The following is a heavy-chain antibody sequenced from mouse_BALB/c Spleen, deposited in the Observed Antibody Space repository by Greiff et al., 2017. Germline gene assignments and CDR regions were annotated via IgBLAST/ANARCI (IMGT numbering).Heavy chain of an antibody. CDR3: ARKKERGTTTGGNAMDY. D-gene: IGHD2-12*01. CDR1: GFSLTSYG. J-gene: IGHJ4*01. Sequence: QVQLKQSGPGLVQPSQSLSITCTVSGFSLTSYGVHWVRQSPGKGLEWLGVIWSGGSTDYNAAFISRLSISKDNSKSQVFFKMNSLQANDTAIYYCARKKERGTTTGGNAMDYWGQGTSVTVSS. CDR2: IWSGGST. V-gene: IGHV2-2*02.